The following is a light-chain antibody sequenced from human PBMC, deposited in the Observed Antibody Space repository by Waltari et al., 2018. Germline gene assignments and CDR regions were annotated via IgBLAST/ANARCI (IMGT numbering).Light chain of an antibody. CDR2: DVS. CDR3: SSYISDDTLDV. V-gene: IGLV2-14*03. Sequence: QTALTQPASVSGSPGQSITISCAGTSSDVGDYNYVSWYQQYPGEAPKLIIYDVSHRPSGVSNRFSGSKSGNTASLTISGLQAEYEADYYCSSYISDDTLDVFGTGTKVTVL. J-gene: IGLJ1*01. CDR1: SSDVGDYNY.